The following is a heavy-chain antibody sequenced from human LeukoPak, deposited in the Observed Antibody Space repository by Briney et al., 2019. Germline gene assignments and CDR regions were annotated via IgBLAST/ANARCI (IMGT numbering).Heavy chain of an antibody. D-gene: IGHD3-3*01. V-gene: IGHV1-58*02. CDR1: GFTFTSSA. J-gene: IGHJ4*02. Sequence: AASVKVSCKASGFTFTSSAMQWVRQARGQRLEWIGWIVVGSGNTNYAQKFQERVTINRDMSTSTAYMELSSLRSEDTAVYYCAAVPDDDSWSGYGDYWGQGTLVTVSS. CDR3: AAVPDDDSWSGYGDY. CDR2: IVVGSGNT.